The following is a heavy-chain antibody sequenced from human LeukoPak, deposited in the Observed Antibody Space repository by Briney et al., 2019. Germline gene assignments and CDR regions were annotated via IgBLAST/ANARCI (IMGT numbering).Heavy chain of an antibody. CDR1: GGSISSGGYY. Sequence: SETLSLTCTVSGGSISSGGYYWSWIRQHPGKGLEWIGYIYYSGSTYYNPSLKSRVTISVDTSKNQFSLKLSSVTAADTAVYYCAREAVAGQNWFDPGGQGTVVSVSA. CDR2: IYYSGST. V-gene: IGHV4-31*03. D-gene: IGHD6-19*01. J-gene: IGHJ5*02. CDR3: AREAVAGQNWFDP.